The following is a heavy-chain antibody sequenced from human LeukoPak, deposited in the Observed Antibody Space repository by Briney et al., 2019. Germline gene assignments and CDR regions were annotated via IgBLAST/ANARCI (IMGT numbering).Heavy chain of an antibody. J-gene: IGHJ4*02. CDR3: ARARGYSYGFWY. CDR1: GFSFSDYN. Sequence: GGSLRLSCAASGFSFSDYNMHWVRQAPGKGLEWMAVISYNGINEYYADSVKGRFTISRDNSKSTLLLQMNSLRAEDTAVYYCARARGYSYGFWYWGQGTLVTVSS. CDR2: ISYNGINE. V-gene: IGHV3-30*03. D-gene: IGHD5-18*01.